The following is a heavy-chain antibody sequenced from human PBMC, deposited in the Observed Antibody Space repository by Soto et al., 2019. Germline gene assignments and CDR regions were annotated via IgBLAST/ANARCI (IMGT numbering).Heavy chain of an antibody. CDR2: INPSGGST. V-gene: IGHV1-46*01. CDR3: AIDGAYSGSYSADYGMDV. CDR1: GYTLTGYY. J-gene: IGHJ6*02. D-gene: IGHD1-26*01. Sequence: ASVKVSCKASGYTLTGYYIHWVRQAPGQGLEWMGIINPSGGSTSYAQKFQGRVTMTRDTSTCTVYMELSSLRAEDSAVYYCAIDGAYSGSYSADYGMDVWGQGTTVTVSS.